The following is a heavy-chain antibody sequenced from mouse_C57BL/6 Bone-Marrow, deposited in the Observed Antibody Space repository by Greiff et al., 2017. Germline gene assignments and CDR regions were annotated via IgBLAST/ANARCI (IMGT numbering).Heavy chain of an antibody. Sequence: EVQLQQSGAELVRPGASVKLSCTASGFNIKDDYMHWVKQRPEQGLEWIGWIDPENGDTEYASKFQGKATITADTSSSTAYLQLSSLTSEDTAVYYCTSYYYGSSYFDYWGQGTTLTVSS. CDR2: IDPENGDT. D-gene: IGHD1-1*01. J-gene: IGHJ2*01. CDR1: GFNIKDDY. CDR3: TSYYYGSSYFDY. V-gene: IGHV14-4*01.